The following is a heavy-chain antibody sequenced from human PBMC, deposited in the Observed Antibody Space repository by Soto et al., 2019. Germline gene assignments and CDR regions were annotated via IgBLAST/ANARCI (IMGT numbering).Heavy chain of an antibody. CDR3: ARMGDVPYYYYGMDV. V-gene: IGHV1-18*01. Sequence: QVQLVQSGAEVKKPGASVKVSCKASGYTFSTYGISWVRQAPGQGLEWMGWINGYNGNTNYAPTLQGRITMTTDTSTTTAYMELRRLRSDDTAVYYCARMGDVPYYYYGMDVWGQGTTVTVS. J-gene: IGHJ6*02. CDR1: GYTFSTYG. D-gene: IGHD3-16*01. CDR2: INGYNGNT.